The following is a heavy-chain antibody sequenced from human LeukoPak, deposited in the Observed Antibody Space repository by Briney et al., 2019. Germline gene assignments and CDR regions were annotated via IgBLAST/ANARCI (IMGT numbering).Heavy chain of an antibody. V-gene: IGHV4-39*01. CDR3: ARRYCSSTSCYAGPVGWFDP. J-gene: IGHJ5*02. CDR2: IYYSGST. CDR1: GGSISSSSYY. D-gene: IGHD2-2*01. Sequence: SETLSLTCTVSGGSISSSSYYWGWIRQPPGKGLEWIGSIYYSGSTYYNPSLKSRVTISVDTSKNQFSLKLSSVTAADTAVYYCARRYCSSTSCYAGPVGWFDPWGQGTLVTVSS.